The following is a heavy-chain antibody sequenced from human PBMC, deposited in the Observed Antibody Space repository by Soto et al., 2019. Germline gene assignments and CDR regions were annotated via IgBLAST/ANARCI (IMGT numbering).Heavy chain of an antibody. J-gene: IGHJ6*02. D-gene: IGHD2-8*01. CDR3: ARGGGYCTNGVCYTRKDYGTDV. V-gene: IGHV1-46*01. CDR2: INPSGGST. CDR1: GYTFTSYY. Sequence: ASVKVSCKASGYTFTSYYMHWVRQAPGQGLEWMGIINPSGGSTSYAQKFQGRVTMTRDTSTSTVYMELSSLRSEDTAVYYCARGGGYCTNGVCYTRKDYGTDVWGQGTTVTVSS.